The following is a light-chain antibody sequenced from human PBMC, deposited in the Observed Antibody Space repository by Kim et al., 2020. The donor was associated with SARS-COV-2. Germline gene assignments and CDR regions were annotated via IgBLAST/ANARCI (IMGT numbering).Light chain of an antibody. Sequence: QVVTMFCYGSKPNMGVNSVNLFQQLPRTSPKLLIYGNDQRPSGVRDRFYGSLSGTAASLAISGRHSEDEAEYYCAAWDDTLQGIVVFGGGTQLTVL. CDR1: KPNMGVNS. V-gene: IGLV1-44*01. J-gene: IGLJ2*01. CDR3: AAWDDTLQGIVV. CDR2: GND.